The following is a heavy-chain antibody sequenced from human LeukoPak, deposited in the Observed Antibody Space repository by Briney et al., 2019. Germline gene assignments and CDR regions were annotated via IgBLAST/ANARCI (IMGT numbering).Heavy chain of an antibody. Sequence: SETLSLTCTVSGGSISSYYWSWIRQPPGKGLEWIGYIYYSGSTNYNPSLKSRVTISVDTSKNQFSLKLSSVTAADTAVYYCARDMRFEGSSSGSFDYWGQGTLVTVSS. CDR1: GGSISSYY. CDR2: IYYSGST. V-gene: IGHV4-59*12. D-gene: IGHD6-6*01. CDR3: ARDMRFEGSSSGSFDY. J-gene: IGHJ4*02.